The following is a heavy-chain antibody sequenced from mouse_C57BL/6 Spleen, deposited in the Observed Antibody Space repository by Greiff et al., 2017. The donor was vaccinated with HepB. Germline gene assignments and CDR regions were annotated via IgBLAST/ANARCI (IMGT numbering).Heavy chain of an antibody. Sequence: VQLKESGPELVKPGASVKISCKASGYAFSSSWMNWVKQRPGKGLVWIGRIYPGDGDTNYNGKFKGKPTLTADKSSSPAYMQLSILTSEDSAVYFCARSPAMDYWGQGTSVTVSS. CDR2: IYPGDGDT. CDR3: ARSPAMDY. J-gene: IGHJ4*01. V-gene: IGHV1-82*01. CDR1: GYAFSSSW.